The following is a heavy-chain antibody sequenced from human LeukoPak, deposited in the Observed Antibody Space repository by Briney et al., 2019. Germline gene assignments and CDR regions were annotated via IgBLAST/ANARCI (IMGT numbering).Heavy chain of an antibody. CDR2: INPNSGGT. CDR3: ARDLRARGYTDY. Sequence: ASVKVSCKASGYTFTGYYIHWVRQAPGQGLEWMGWINPNSGGTNYAQKFQGRVTMTRDTSISTAYMELSRLRSDDTAVYYCARDLRARGYTDYWGQGTLVTVSS. CDR1: GYTFTGYY. V-gene: IGHV1-2*02. D-gene: IGHD5-18*01. J-gene: IGHJ4*02.